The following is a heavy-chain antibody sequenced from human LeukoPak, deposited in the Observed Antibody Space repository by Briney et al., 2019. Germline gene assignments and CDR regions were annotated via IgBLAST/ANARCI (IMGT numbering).Heavy chain of an antibody. D-gene: IGHD6-19*01. CDR2: ISDSGANT. Sequence: GGSLRLSCAASGFTFSTYAMSWVRQALGQGLERVSTISDSGANTYYADSVRGRFTISRDNSKNTLYLQKNSLGADDTAIYYCAKSMTLQWRGFFDLWGRGTHVTVSS. CDR3: AKSMTLQWRGFFDL. CDR1: GFTFSTYA. J-gene: IGHJ2*01. V-gene: IGHV3-23*01.